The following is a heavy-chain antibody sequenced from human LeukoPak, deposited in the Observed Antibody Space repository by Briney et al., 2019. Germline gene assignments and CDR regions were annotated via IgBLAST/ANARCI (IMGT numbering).Heavy chain of an antibody. J-gene: IGHJ4*02. D-gene: IGHD3-3*01. CDR3: ARNRYYDFWSGYYGPIDY. CDR1: GGAFRGFF. Sequence: LETPSPNRAVYGGAFRGFFWGWIPQPLGKGLGWVGGINHSGSTNYNPSLKSRVTISVDTSKNQFSLKLSSVTAADTAVYYCARNRYYDFWSGYYGPIDYWGQGTLVTVSS. V-gene: IGHV4-34*01. CDR2: INHSGST.